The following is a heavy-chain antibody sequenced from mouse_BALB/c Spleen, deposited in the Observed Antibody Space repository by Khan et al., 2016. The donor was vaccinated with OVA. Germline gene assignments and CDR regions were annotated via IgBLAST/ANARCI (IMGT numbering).Heavy chain of an antibody. CDR2: IDPANGNT. J-gene: IGHJ4*01. CDR1: GFNIKDTY. D-gene: IGHD1-2*01. Sequence: EVQLQESGAELVKPGASVKLSCIVSGFNIKDTYMHWVKQRPEQGLDWIGRIDPANGNTKYDPKFQGKATVTADTSSNTAYMQLSSLTSENTVIYYFSYSLLLYAMDYWGQGTSVTVSS. CDR3: SYSLLLYAMDY. V-gene: IGHV14-3*02.